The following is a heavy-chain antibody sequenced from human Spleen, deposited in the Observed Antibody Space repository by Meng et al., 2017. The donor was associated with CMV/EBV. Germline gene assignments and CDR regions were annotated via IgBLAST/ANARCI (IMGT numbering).Heavy chain of an antibody. CDR1: GFSFSDHY. J-gene: IGHJ4*02. CDR3: ARETRLRY. CDR2: IRGSGNTI. V-gene: IGHV3-11*01. Sequence: GGSLRLSCAASGFSFSDHYMSWIRQVPGKGLEWVSYIRGSGNTIYYADSVRGRFTISRDNANSTLFLHMNSLRVEDTAVYYCARETRLRYWGQGTLVTVSS. D-gene: IGHD4-11*01.